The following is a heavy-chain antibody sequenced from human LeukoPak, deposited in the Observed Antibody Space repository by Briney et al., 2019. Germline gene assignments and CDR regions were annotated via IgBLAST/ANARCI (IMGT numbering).Heavy chain of an antibody. Sequence: PGGSLRLSCAASGFTVSSNYMSWVRQAPGKGLEWVSVIYSGGSTYYADSVKGRFTISRHNSKNTLYLQMNSLRAEDTAVYYCARGSTNHYYYGMDVWGQGTTVTVSS. CDR3: ARGSTNHYYYGMDV. CDR1: GFTVSSNY. CDR2: IYSGGST. V-gene: IGHV3-53*04. D-gene: IGHD2-8*01. J-gene: IGHJ6*02.